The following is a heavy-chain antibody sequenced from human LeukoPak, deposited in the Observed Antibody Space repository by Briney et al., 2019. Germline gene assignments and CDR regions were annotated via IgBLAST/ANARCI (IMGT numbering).Heavy chain of an antibody. V-gene: IGHV4-59*12. CDR1: GGSIGSYY. Sequence: PSETLSLTCTVSGGSIGSYYWSWIRQPPGKGLEWIGYIYYSGSTNYNPSLKSRVTISVDTSKNQFSLELSSVTAADTAVYYCARGRQDVTMIVVVMTAVSYYLDVWGKGTTVTVS. CDR2: IYYSGST. D-gene: IGHD3-22*01. CDR3: ARGRQDVTMIVVVMTAVSYYLDV. J-gene: IGHJ6*03.